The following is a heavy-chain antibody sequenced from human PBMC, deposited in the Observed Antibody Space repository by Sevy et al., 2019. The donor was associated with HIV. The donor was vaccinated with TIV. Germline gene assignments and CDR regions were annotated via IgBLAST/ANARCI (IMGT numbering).Heavy chain of an antibody. Sequence: ASVKVSCKASGYTFTSYDINWVRQATGQGLEWMGWMNPNSGNTCYAQKFQGRVTMTRNTSISTAYMELSSLRSEDTAVYYCARSSGSYYYYGMDVWGQGTTVTVSS. CDR1: GYTFTSYD. V-gene: IGHV1-8*01. D-gene: IGHD1-26*01. CDR3: ARSSGSYYYYGMDV. CDR2: MNPNSGNT. J-gene: IGHJ6*02.